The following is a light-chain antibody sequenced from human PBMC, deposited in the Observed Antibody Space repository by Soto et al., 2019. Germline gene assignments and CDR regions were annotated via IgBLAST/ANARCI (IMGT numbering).Light chain of an antibody. CDR2: DAS. J-gene: IGKJ1*01. CDR3: EHFASSLLT. Sequence: IVLTQSPGTLSLSPGERATLSCRASQSVSSSYLSWYQQKPCQAPRLLIYDASSRATGIPDRVTSRGSGTDFTLTVMRLDPEDVAVYYCEHFASSLLTFGHGTMVEI. CDR1: QSVSSSY. V-gene: IGKV3-20*01.